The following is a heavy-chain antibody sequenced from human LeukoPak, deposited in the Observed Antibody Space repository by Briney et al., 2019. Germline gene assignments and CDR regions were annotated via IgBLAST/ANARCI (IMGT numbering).Heavy chain of an antibody. CDR3: TTVGVY. CDR1: GFTFSNAW. J-gene: IGHJ4*02. CDR2: AKSKNDGGTT. D-gene: IGHD3-10*01. Sequence: GSLRLSCAASGFTFSNAWMSWVRQAPGKGLEWVGRAKSKNDGGTTDYAAPVKGRFTISRDDSKNTLYLQMNSLKTEDTAVYYCTTVGVYWGQGTLVTVSS. V-gene: IGHV3-15*01.